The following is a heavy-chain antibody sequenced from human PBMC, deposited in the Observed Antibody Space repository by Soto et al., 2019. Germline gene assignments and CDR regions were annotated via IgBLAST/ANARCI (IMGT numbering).Heavy chain of an antibody. J-gene: IGHJ5*02. CDR2: IYYSGAT. V-gene: IGHV4-31*03. Sequence: QVQLQESGPGLVKPSQTLSLTCSVSGGSISSAGYYWSWIRQHPGKGLEWVGYIYYSGATYYNPSLESRLTILVDTSKHQFSLKLSSVTAADTAVYYCARSWTTAAGWANWFDPWGQGTLVTVSS. CDR3: ARSWTTAAGWANWFDP. D-gene: IGHD6-13*01. CDR1: GGSISSAGYY.